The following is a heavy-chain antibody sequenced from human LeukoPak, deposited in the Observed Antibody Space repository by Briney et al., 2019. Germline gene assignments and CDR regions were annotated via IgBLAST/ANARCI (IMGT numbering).Heavy chain of an antibody. CDR1: GFTFSKHG. D-gene: IGHD7-27*01. V-gene: IGHV3-23*01. J-gene: IGHJ4*02. CDR2: VSPPGGGT. CDR3: ARDLAWGAFDY. Sequence: QPGGSLRLSCGASGFTFSKHGMNWVRQAPGKGLEWLSGVSPPGGGTYYAGSVKGRFTISRDDSKNTLSLQMNSLRVEDTAVYYCARDLAWGAFDYWGQGTLVTVSS.